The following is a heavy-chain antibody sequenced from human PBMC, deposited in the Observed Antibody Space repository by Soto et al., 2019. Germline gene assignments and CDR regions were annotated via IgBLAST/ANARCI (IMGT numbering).Heavy chain of an antibody. D-gene: IGHD3-3*01. Sequence: QVQLVESGGGVVQPGRSLRLSCAASGFTFSSYGMHWVRQAPGKGLEWVASISFEGTNKYYGDSVKGRVTISRDNSNDTLYLQMTSLTVEDTAIYYCAKDRHYDFWSGFFYASWGQGTLVTVHS. J-gene: IGHJ1*01. CDR1: GFTFSSYG. CDR2: ISFEGTNK. V-gene: IGHV3-30*18. CDR3: AKDRHYDFWSGFFYAS.